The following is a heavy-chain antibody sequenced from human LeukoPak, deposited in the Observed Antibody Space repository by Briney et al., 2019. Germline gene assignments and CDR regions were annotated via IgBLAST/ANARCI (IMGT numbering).Heavy chain of an antibody. V-gene: IGHV1-69*05. CDR2: IIPIFGTA. CDR1: GGTFSSYA. J-gene: IGHJ4*02. Sequence: SVKVSCKASGGTFSSYAISWVRQAPGQGLEWVGRIIPIFGTANYAQKFQGRVTITTDESTSTAYMELSSLSSEDTAVYYCAREESSGYYYVYYFDYWGQGTLVTAFS. D-gene: IGHD3-22*01. CDR3: AREESSGYYYVYYFDY.